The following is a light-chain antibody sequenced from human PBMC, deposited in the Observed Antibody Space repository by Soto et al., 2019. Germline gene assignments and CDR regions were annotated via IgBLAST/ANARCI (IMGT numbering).Light chain of an antibody. J-gene: IGKJ1*01. CDR2: GAS. CDR1: QSVSSSY. CDR3: QQYGTSPRT. Sequence: EIVLTQSPGTLSLSPGERATLFCRASQSVSSSYLAWYQQKPGQAPRLLIYGASSRATGIPDRFSGSGSGTDFTLTISRLEPEDFAVYYCQQYGTSPRTFGHGTKVDIK. V-gene: IGKV3-20*01.